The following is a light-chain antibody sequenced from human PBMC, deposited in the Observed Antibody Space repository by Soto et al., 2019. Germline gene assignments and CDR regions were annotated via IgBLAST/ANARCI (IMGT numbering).Light chain of an antibody. CDR3: SSYTSISTLYV. CDR1: SSDVGGYNY. J-gene: IGLJ1*01. V-gene: IGLV2-14*01. Sequence: QSALTQPASVSGSPGQSITISCTGTSSDVGGYNYVSWYQQHPGKAPKLMIYDVSNRPSGVSNRFSGSKSGNTASLTISGLQAEDEADYYCSSYTSISTLYVFGTGAKVTFL. CDR2: DVS.